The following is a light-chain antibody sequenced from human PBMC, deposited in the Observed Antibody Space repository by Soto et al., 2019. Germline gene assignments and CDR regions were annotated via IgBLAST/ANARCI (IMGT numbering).Light chain of an antibody. V-gene: IGKV3-11*01. CDR3: QQRSNWPPVT. J-gene: IGKJ4*01. CDR1: QSVSSY. Sequence: EIVLTQSPATLSLSPGERATLSCRASQSVSSYLAWYQQKPGQAPRLLIFGASTRATDIPARFSGSGSGTEFTLTISSLQSEDFAVYYCQQRSNWPPVTFGGGTKVDIK. CDR2: GAS.